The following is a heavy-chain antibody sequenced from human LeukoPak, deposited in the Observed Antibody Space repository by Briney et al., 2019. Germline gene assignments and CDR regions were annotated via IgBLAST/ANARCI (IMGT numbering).Heavy chain of an antibody. Sequence: GASVKVSCKASGYTFTSYYMHWVRQAPGQGLEWMGIINPSGGSTSYAQKFQGRVTMTRDMSTSTVYMELSSLRSEDTAVYYCARVGDYDFWSGYSDYWGQGTLVTVSS. D-gene: IGHD3-3*01. CDR1: GYTFTSYY. J-gene: IGHJ4*02. CDR2: INPSGGST. CDR3: ARVGDYDFWSGYSDY. V-gene: IGHV1-46*01.